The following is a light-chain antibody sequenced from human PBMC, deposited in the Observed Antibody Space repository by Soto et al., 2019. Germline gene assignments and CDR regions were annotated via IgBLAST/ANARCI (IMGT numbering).Light chain of an antibody. CDR1: SSDVCGYNY. V-gene: IGLV2-14*03. Sequence: QSALTQPACVSGSPGQSITISCTGTSSDVCGYNYVSWYPRNPGKAPKLMIYDVTNRPSGVSNRFSGSKSGNTASLTISGLQAEDDADYYCSSYTRSSTLVVFGGGTKLTVL. CDR2: DVT. CDR3: SSYTRSSTLVV. J-gene: IGLJ2*01.